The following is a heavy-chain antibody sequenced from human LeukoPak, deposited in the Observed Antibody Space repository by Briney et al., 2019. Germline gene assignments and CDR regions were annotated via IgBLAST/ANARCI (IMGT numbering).Heavy chain of an antibody. D-gene: IGHD3-10*01. V-gene: IGHV4-59*01. Sequence: PSETLSLTCTVSGGSISSYYWSWIRQPPGKGLEWIGYIYYSGSTNYNPSLKSRVTISVDTSKSQFSLKLSSVTAADTAVYYCARAMLYYYGSGSYWGTFDYWGQGTLVTVSS. CDR3: ARAMLYYYGSGSYWGTFDY. J-gene: IGHJ4*02. CDR1: GGSISSYY. CDR2: IYYSGST.